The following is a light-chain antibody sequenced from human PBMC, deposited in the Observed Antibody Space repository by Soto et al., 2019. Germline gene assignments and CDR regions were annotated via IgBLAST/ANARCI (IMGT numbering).Light chain of an antibody. V-gene: IGLV1-51*02. J-gene: IGLJ3*02. CDR1: SYNIGNNY. CDR3: GTWDSSLSAGV. Sequence: QAVVTQPPSVSAAPGQKVTISCSGSSYNIGNNYVSWSQQLPGTAPKLLIYENNKRPSGIRGRFSGSKSGASATLGITGLQTGDEADYYCGTWDSSLSAGVFGGGTKLTVL. CDR2: ENN.